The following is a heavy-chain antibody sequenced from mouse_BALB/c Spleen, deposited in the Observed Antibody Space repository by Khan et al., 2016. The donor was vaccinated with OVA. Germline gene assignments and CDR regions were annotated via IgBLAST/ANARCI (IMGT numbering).Heavy chain of an antibody. V-gene: IGHV1-7*01. CDR2: INPTSDYT. CDR3: ARDRIDY. Sequence: QVQLKESGAELAKPGASVKMSCKASGYTFTTYWMHWVKQRPGQGLEWIGYINPTSDYTAYNEKFKDKATLSADKSSSTAYMQLSSLTSEDSAVYYCARDRIDYWGQGTTLTVSS. J-gene: IGHJ2*01. CDR1: GYTFTTYW.